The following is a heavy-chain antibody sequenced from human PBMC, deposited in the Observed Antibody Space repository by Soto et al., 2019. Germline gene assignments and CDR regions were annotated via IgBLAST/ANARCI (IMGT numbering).Heavy chain of an antibody. Sequence: GASVKVSCKVSGYTLTEFSMHWVRQAPGKGLEWLGGFDPEDGETIYAQKLQGRVTMTEDTSTERADIELSSLRSEDTAVYYCATAPNYYDSSGYRIFVYWGQGTLGTGS. J-gene: IGHJ4*02. CDR1: GYTLTEFS. D-gene: IGHD3-22*01. CDR2: FDPEDGET. CDR3: ATAPNYYDSSGYRIFVY. V-gene: IGHV1-24*01.